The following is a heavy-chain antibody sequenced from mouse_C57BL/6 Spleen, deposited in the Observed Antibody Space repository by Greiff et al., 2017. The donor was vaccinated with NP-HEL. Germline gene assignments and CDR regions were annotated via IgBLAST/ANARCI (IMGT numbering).Heavy chain of an antibody. V-gene: IGHV1-82*01. J-gene: IGHJ2*01. CDR2: IYPGDGDT. CDR1: GYAFSSSW. CDR3: ARWGYDYDSYFDY. D-gene: IGHD2-4*01. Sequence: QVQLQQSGPELVKPGASVKISCKASGYAFSSSWMNWVKQRPGKGLEWIGRIYPGDGDTNYNGKFKGKATLTADKSSSTAYMQLSSLTSEDSAVYFCARWGYDYDSYFDYWGQGTTLTVSS.